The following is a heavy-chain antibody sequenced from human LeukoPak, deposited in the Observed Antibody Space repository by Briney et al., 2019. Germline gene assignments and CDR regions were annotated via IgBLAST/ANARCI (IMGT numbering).Heavy chain of an antibody. CDR1: GFTFSSYW. CDR3: ASTFVRDAPTDDY. D-gene: IGHD2-21*01. Sequence: GGSLRLSCAASGFTFSSYWMSWVRQAPGKGLEWVANIKQDGREKYYVDSVKGRFTISRDNAKNSLYLQMNSLRAEDTAVYYCASTFVRDAPTDDYWGQGTLVTVSS. J-gene: IGHJ4*02. V-gene: IGHV3-7*01. CDR2: IKQDGREK.